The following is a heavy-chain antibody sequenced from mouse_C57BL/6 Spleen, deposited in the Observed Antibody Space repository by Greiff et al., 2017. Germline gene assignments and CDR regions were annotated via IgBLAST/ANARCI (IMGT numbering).Heavy chain of an antibody. J-gene: IGHJ2*01. V-gene: IGHV3-6*01. CDR2: ISYDGSN. CDR1: GYSITSGYY. CDR3: ARFITTVPDD. Sequence: EVKLQESGPGLVKPSQSLSLTCSVTGYSITSGYYWNWIRQFPGNKLEWMGYISYDGSNNYNPSLKNRISNTRNTSKNQFFLKLNSVTTEDTATYYCARFITTVPDDWGQGTTLTVSS. D-gene: IGHD1-1*01.